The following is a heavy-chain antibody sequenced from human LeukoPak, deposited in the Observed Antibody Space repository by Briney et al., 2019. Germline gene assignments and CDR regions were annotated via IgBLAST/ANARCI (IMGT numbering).Heavy chain of an antibody. D-gene: IGHD4-17*01. CDR2: IYPGDSDT. CDR1: GYSFTSYW. V-gene: IGHV5-51*01. Sequence: GGSLRLSCKGPGYSFTSYWIGWVRQMPGKGLEWMGIIYPGDSDTRYSPSFQGQVTISADKSISTAYLQWSSLKASDTAMYYCARQLRPYYYYMDVWGKGTTVTVSS. CDR3: ARQLRPYYYYMDV. J-gene: IGHJ6*03.